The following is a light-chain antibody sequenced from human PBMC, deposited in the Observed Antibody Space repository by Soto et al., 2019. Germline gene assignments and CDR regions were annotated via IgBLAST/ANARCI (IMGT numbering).Light chain of an antibody. J-gene: IGKJ2*01. CDR3: QQYGSTPLYT. Sequence: EIVLTQSPGTLALSPGERATLSCRASQRVSSNYVSWYQQKRGQAPRLLTYAASSRATGIPDRFSGSGSGTDFTLTINRLEPEDFAVYYCQQYGSTPLYTFGQGTKLEIK. CDR2: AAS. V-gene: IGKV3-20*01. CDR1: QRVSSNY.